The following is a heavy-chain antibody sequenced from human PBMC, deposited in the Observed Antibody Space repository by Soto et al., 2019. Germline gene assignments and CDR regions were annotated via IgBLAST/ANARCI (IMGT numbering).Heavy chain of an antibody. CDR1: GFTFSSYA. J-gene: IGHJ6*02. CDR3: AQEGSYYYYYYGMDV. V-gene: IGHV3-23*01. Sequence: GGSLRLSCAASGFTFSSYAMGWVRQAPGKGLEWVSAISGSGGSTYYADSVKGRFTISRDNSKNTLYLQMNSLRAEDTAVYYCAQEGSYYYYYYGMDVWGQGTTVTVSS. CDR2: ISGSGGST.